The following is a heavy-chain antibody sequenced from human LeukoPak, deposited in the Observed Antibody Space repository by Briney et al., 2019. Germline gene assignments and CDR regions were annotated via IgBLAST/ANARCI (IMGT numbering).Heavy chain of an antibody. D-gene: IGHD5-12*01. Sequence: GGSLRLACAASGFTFRSYWMTWVRQAPGKGLEWVAHIKQDGSEKYYVDSLKGRFTVSRDNAKNSLYLQMNSLRAEDTAVYYCAREVRAYGGYSQSDYWGQGTLVTVSS. CDR3: AREVRAYGGYSQSDY. CDR1: GFTFRSYW. J-gene: IGHJ4*02. CDR2: IKQDGSEK. V-gene: IGHV3-7*01.